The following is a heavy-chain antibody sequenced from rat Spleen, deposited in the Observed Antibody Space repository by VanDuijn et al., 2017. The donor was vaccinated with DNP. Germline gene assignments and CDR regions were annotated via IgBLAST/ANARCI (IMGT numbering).Heavy chain of an antibody. J-gene: IGHJ2*01. CDR3: TTETSY. CDR2: ITNSGGST. Sequence: EVQLVESGGGLVQPGRSLKLSCAASGFTFSNYGMAWVRQAPTKGLEWVASITNSGGSTYYRDSVKGRFTISRDNAKSTLYLQMDSLRSEDTATYYCTTETSYWGQGVMVTVSS. V-gene: IGHV5-27*01. CDR1: GFTFSNYG.